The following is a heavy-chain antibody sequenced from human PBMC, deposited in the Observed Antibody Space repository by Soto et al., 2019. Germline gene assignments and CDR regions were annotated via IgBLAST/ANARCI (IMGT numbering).Heavy chain of an antibody. D-gene: IGHD5-18*01. V-gene: IGHV1-69*13. Sequence: RASVKVSCKASGGTFSSYAISWVRQAPGQGLEWMGGIIPIFGTANYAQKFQGRVTITADESTSTAYMELSSLRSEDTAVYYCASGYSYGYWGVFDYWGQGTLVTVSS. CDR2: IIPIFGTA. J-gene: IGHJ4*02. CDR1: GGTFSSYA. CDR3: ASGYSYGYWGVFDY.